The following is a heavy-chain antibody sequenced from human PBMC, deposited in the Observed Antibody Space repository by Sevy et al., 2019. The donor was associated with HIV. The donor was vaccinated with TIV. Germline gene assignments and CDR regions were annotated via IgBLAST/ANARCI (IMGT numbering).Heavy chain of an antibody. CDR2: ISSSGSTI. CDR3: ARDRAPYYYDSSGSAAQFDP. D-gene: IGHD3-22*01. CDR1: GFTFSSYE. Sequence: GESLKISCAASGFTFSSYEMNWVRQAPGKGLEWVSYISSSGSTIYYAESVKRRFTISRDNAKNSLYLQMNSLRAEDTAVYYCARDRAPYYYDSSGSAAQFDPWGQRTLVTVSS. J-gene: IGHJ5*02. V-gene: IGHV3-48*03.